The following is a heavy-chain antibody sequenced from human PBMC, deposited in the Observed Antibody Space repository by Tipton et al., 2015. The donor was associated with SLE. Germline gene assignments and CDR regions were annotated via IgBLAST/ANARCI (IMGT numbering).Heavy chain of an antibody. CDR1: GGSISDRGFY. CDR3: AREHVGVAYSFDY. Sequence: GLVKPSETLSLTCTVSGGSISDRGFYWGWIRQTPGKGLEWIGSIYYSGTTYYNPSLKSRVTISVDTSKNQFSLNLRVVTAADSAAFYCAREHVGVAYSFDYWGQGSLVSVSS. CDR2: IYYSGTT. D-gene: IGHD3-16*01. J-gene: IGHJ4*02. V-gene: IGHV4-39*07.